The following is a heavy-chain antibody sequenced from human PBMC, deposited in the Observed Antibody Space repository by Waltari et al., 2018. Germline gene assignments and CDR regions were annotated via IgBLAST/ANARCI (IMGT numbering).Heavy chain of an antibody. Sequence: EVQLVESGGTLVQPGGSLRLSCASSGFTFNNYWMNWVRQAPGRGLEWVANIQVNGGVTHYVDSVKGRFTISRDNAKNSLFLQMNNLRVEDTAVYYCARDQGSYGNFNYWGQGTLVTVSS. J-gene: IGHJ4*02. CDR3: ARDQGSYGNFNY. D-gene: IGHD5-18*01. CDR1: GFTFNNYW. V-gene: IGHV3-7*01. CDR2: IQVNGGVT.